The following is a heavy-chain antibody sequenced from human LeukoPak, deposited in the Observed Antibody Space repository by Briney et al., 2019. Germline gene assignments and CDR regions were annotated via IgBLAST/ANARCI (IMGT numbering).Heavy chain of an antibody. CDR1: GYVFDDYD. CDR2: LRYDGYHT. V-gene: IGHV3-30*02. Sequence: GGSLRLSCGASGYVFDDYDMHWVRQATGRGREWVAFLRYDGYHTYYTDSVKGRFIITRDNFKNTLYLQKNNLRREYMAVYYCAKPSGSGFDNWGRGTRVTVSS. D-gene: IGHD1-26*01. CDR3: AKPSGSGFDN. J-gene: IGHJ4*02.